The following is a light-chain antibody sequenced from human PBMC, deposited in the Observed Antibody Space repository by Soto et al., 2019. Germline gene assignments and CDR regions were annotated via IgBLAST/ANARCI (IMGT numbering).Light chain of an antibody. CDR1: SSDVDGNKY. CDR3: SSYAGKVS. J-gene: IGLJ2*01. CDR2: DVT. V-gene: IGLV2-8*01. Sequence: QSALTQPPSASGSLGQSITISCTGTSSDVDGNKYVSWYQQHPGKAPKLMIYDVTKRPSGVPDRFSGSKSGNTASLTVSGLQAEDEADYYCSSYAGKVSFGGGTKLTVL.